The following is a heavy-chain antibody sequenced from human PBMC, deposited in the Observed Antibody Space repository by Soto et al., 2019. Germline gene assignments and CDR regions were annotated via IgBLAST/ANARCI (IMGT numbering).Heavy chain of an antibody. D-gene: IGHD6-19*01. CDR3: AGELDIHHGLGY. Sequence: SQTLSLTCAISWGSVSSNTATWNWVRQSPSRGLEWLGRTYYRSNWNFDYALSVKSRITINPDTSKNQFSLQLNSLTPEDTAVYFCAGELDIHHGLGYWGPGTSVTVS. V-gene: IGHV6-1*01. CDR1: WGSVSSNTAT. J-gene: IGHJ4*02. CDR2: TYYRSNWNF.